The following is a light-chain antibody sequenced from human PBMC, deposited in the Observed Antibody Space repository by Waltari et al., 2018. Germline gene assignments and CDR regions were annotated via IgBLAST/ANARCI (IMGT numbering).Light chain of an antibody. Sequence: QLVLTQSLSASASLGASIKLTCTLSSAHSNNIIAWLQQQQPEKGRRYLMKVHSDGSHSRGDGIPDRVSGSSSGAELYLTLSSLQSEDAADYYCQTGGHGTWVCGGGTELTVL. CDR3: QTGGHGTWV. CDR1: SAHSNNI. V-gene: IGLV4-69*01. J-gene: IGLJ3*02. CDR2: VHSDGSH.